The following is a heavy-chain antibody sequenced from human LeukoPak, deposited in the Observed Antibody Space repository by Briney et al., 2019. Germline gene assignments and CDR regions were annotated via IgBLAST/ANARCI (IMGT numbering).Heavy chain of an antibody. CDR3: AKEGAEYYDFWSGPPIGWFDP. CDR1: GFTFNSYA. V-gene: IGHV3-23*01. CDR2: MSNNGGST. D-gene: IGHD3-3*01. Sequence: TGGSLRLSCAASGFTFNSYAMSWVRQAPGKGLEWVSSMSNNGGSTYYADSVKGRFTISRDNSKNTLYLQMNSLRAEDTAVYYCAKEGAEYYDFWSGPPIGWFDPWGQGTLVTVSS. J-gene: IGHJ5*02.